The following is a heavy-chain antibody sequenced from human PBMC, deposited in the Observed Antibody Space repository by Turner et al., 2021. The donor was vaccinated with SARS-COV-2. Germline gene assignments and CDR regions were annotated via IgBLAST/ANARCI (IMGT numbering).Heavy chain of an antibody. Sequence: EVQLVESGGGLVQPRRSLRRSCTASGFTLNDHAMHWVRQAPGKGLEWVSGIYWNGDVDYADSVKGRFTTSRDNAKNSLYLQMNSLRPEDTAFYYCTKDISPGGADYWGQGTLVTVSS. D-gene: IGHD3-10*01. CDR3: TKDISPGGADY. CDR1: GFTLNDHA. CDR2: IYWNGDV. V-gene: IGHV3-9*01. J-gene: IGHJ4*02.